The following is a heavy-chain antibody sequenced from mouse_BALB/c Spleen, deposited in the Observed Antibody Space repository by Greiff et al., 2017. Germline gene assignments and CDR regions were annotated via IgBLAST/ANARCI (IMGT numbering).Heavy chain of an antibody. J-gene: IGHJ3*01. V-gene: IGHV1-80*01. D-gene: IGHD1-3*01. CDR2: IYPGDGDT. CDR3: AGYNGGGFAY. CDR1: GYAFSSYW. Sequence: QVQLQQSGAELVRPGSSVKISCTASGYAFSSYWMNWVKQRPGQGLEWIGQIYPGDGDTNYNGKFKGKATLTADTSSSTAYMQLSLLTSEESAVYFCAGYNGGGFAYWGQGTLVTVSA.